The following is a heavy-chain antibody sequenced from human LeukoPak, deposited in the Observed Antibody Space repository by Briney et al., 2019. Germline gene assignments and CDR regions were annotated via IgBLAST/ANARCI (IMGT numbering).Heavy chain of an antibody. V-gene: IGHV3-20*04. D-gene: IGHD6-19*01. CDR3: ARGEQWLEDYYYYMDV. Sequence: RTGGSLRLSCAASGFTFDEYGMSWVRQAPGKGLEWVSGINWNGGSTGYADSVKGRFTISRDNAKHSLYLQMNSLRAEDTALYYCARGEQWLEDYYYYMDVWGKGTTVTVSS. J-gene: IGHJ6*03. CDR2: INWNGGST. CDR1: GFTFDEYG.